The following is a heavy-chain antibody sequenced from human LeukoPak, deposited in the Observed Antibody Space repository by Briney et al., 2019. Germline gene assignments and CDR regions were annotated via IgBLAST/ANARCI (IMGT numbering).Heavy chain of an antibody. Sequence: PGGSLRLSCAASGFTFSSYEMNWVRQAPGKGLEWVSYISSSDSTIYYADSVKGRFTISRDNAKNSLYLQMNSLRAEDTAVYYCARVRLQPRTLLDDAFDIWGQGTMVTVSS. CDR1: GFTFSSYE. CDR3: ARVRLQPRTLLDDAFDI. CDR2: ISSSDSTI. D-gene: IGHD1-14*01. J-gene: IGHJ3*02. V-gene: IGHV3-48*03.